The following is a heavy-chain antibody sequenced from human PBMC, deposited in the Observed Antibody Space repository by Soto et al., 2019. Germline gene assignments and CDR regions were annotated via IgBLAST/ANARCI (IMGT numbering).Heavy chain of an antibody. V-gene: IGHV3-30*18. Sequence: PGGSLRLSCAASGFTFSSYGMHWVRQAPGKGLEWVAVISYDGSNKYYADSVKGRFTISRDNSKNTLYLQMNSLRAEDTAVYYCAKDSGLREDWFDPWGQGTLVTVAS. J-gene: IGHJ5*02. CDR2: ISYDGSNK. CDR3: AKDSGLREDWFDP. D-gene: IGHD4-17*01. CDR1: GFTFSSYG.